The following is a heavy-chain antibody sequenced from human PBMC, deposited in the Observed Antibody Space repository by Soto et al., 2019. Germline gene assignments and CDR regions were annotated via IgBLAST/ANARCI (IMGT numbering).Heavy chain of an antibody. D-gene: IGHD6-6*01. CDR3: ARGGFRGSSSYYYYYGMDV. Sequence: GGSLRLSCADSGFTFSSYDMHWVRQATGKGLEWVSAIGTAGDTYYPGSVKGRFTISRENAKNSLYLQMNSLRAGDTAVYYCARGGFRGSSSYYYYYGMDVWGQGTTVTVSS. V-gene: IGHV3-13*01. CDR1: GFTFSSYD. CDR2: IGTAGDT. J-gene: IGHJ6*02.